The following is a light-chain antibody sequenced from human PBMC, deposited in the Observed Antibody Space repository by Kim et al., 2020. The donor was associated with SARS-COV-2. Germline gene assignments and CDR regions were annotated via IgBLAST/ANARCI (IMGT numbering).Light chain of an antibody. CDR2: GAS. V-gene: IGKV3-15*01. Sequence: SPGERATLSCRASHSGSSNLAWYQQKPGQAPRLLFYGASTRATGIPARFSGSGSGTEFTLTISSLESEDFAVYYCQQYNNWPLYTFGQGTKLEIK. J-gene: IGKJ2*01. CDR3: QQYNNWPLYT. CDR1: HSGSSN.